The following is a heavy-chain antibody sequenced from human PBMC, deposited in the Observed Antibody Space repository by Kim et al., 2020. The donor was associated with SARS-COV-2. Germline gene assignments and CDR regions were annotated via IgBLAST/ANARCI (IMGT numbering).Heavy chain of an antibody. J-gene: IGHJ4*02. CDR2: ISSSSSYI. CDR1: GFTFSSYS. Sequence: GGSLRLSCAASGFTFSSYSMNWVRQAPGKGLEWVSSISSSSSYIYYADSVKGRFTISRDNAKNSLYLQMNSLRAEDTAVYYCARGVDYYDMVEDYWGQGTLVTVSS. D-gene: IGHD3-22*01. CDR3: ARGVDYYDMVEDY. V-gene: IGHV3-21*01.